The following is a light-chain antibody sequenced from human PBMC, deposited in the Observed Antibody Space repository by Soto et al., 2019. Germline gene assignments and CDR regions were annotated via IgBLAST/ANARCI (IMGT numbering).Light chain of an antibody. Sequence: SVLTQPASVSGSPGQSITISCTGTNSDVGSSNSVSWYQHHPGKAPKLIIYDVNSRPSGVSNRFSGSKSGNTASLTISGLQVEDEADYYCSSYTNNSPNCVFGTGTKVTV. CDR3: SSYTNNSPNCV. V-gene: IGLV2-14*03. J-gene: IGLJ1*01. CDR1: NSDVGSSNS. CDR2: DVN.